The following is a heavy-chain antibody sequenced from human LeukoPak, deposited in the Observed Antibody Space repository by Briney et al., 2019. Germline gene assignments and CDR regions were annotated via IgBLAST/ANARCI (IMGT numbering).Heavy chain of an antibody. D-gene: IGHD3-10*01. V-gene: IGHV3-7*01. J-gene: IGHJ3*02. Sequence: GGSLRLSCAASRFTFSSYWMSWVRQAPGKGLEWVANIKQDGREKYYVDSVKGRFTISRDNAKNTLYLQMNSLRAEDTAVYYCARDRVWFGESYDAFDIWGQGTMVTVSS. CDR3: ARDRVWFGESYDAFDI. CDR1: RFTFSSYW. CDR2: IKQDGREK.